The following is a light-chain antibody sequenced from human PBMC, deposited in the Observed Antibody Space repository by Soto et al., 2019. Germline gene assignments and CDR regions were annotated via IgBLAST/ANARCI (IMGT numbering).Light chain of an antibody. CDR3: QQSYSSPRT. V-gene: IGKV1-39*01. CDR1: RTISSY. Sequence: EIQMTQSPSSMSASVGDRVTISCRASRTISSYLIWYQQKPGKAPQLLMYGGSTLQSGVSSRFSGSGFGTDFTLTITNLQPEDFANYYCQQSYSSPRTFGQGTKIDIK. J-gene: IGKJ2*02. CDR2: GGS.